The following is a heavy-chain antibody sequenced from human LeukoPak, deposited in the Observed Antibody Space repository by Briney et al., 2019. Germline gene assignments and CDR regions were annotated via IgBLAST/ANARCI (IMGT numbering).Heavy chain of an antibody. J-gene: IGHJ3*02. CDR2: ISYDGSNK. CDR3: ANGGILTGYYSGAFAI. V-gene: IGHV3-30*18. D-gene: IGHD3-9*01. CDR1: GFTFSSYG. Sequence: AGGSLRLSCAASGFTFSSYGMHWVRQAPGKGLEWVAVISYDGSNKYYADSVKGRFTISRGNSKNTLYLQMNSLRAEDTAVYYCANGGILTGYYSGAFAIWSQGTMVTVSS.